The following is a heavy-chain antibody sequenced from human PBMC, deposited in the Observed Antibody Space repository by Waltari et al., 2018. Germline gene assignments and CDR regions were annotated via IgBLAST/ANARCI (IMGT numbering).Heavy chain of an antibody. CDR2: ISPIFGTA. CDR1: GGTFSSYA. D-gene: IGHD3-22*01. V-gene: IGHV1-69*01. Sequence: QVQLVQSGAEVKKPGSSVKVSCKASGGTFSSYAISWVRQAPGQGLEWMEGISPIFGTANYAQKFQGRVTITADESTSTAYMELSSLRSEDTAVYYCARRLWDSSGIDYWGQGTLVTVSS. J-gene: IGHJ4*02. CDR3: ARRLWDSSGIDY.